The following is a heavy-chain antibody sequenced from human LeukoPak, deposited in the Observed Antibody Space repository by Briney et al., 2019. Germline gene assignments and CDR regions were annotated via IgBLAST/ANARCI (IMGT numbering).Heavy chain of an antibody. CDR3: ARDPSLYAFDI. CDR1: GGSISSYY. CDR2: IYYSGIT. J-gene: IGHJ3*02. D-gene: IGHD2-2*01. V-gene: IGHV4-59*12. Sequence: SETLSLTCTVSGGSISSYYWSWIRQPPGKGLEWIGYIYYSGITNYNPSLKSRVTISVDTSKNQFSLKLSSMTAADTAVYYCARDPSLYAFDIWGQRTMVTVSS.